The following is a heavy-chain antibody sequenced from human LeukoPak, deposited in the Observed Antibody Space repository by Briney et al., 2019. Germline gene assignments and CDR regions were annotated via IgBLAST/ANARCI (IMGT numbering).Heavy chain of an antibody. CDR1: GFTFSSYS. CDR3: AREVVGATGEY. Sequence: GGSLRLSCAASGFTFSSYSMNWVRQAPGKGLEWVSSISSSSSYIYYADSVKGRFTISRDNAKNTLYLQMNSLRAEDTAVYYCAREVVGATGEYWGQGTLVTVSS. J-gene: IGHJ4*02. V-gene: IGHV3-21*01. D-gene: IGHD1-26*01. CDR2: ISSSSSYI.